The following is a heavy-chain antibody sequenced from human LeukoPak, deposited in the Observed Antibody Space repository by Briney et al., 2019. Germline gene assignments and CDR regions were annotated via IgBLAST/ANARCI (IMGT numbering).Heavy chain of an antibody. V-gene: IGHV4-38-2*01. J-gene: IGHJ5*02. CDR3: ARHRLPWELLGDNWFDP. CDR1: GYSISSGYY. Sequence: PSETLSLTCAVSGYSISSGYYWGWIRQPPGKGLEWIGSIYHSGSTYYNPSLKSRVTISVDTSKNQFSLKLSSVTAADTAVYYCARHRLPWELLGDNWFDPWGQGTLVTVSS. D-gene: IGHD1-26*01. CDR2: IYHSGST.